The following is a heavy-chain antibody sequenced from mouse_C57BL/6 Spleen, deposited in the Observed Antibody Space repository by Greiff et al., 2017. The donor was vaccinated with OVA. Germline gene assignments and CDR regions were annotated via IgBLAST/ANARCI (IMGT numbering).Heavy chain of an antibody. Sequence: VQLQQSGAELARPGASVKMSCKASGYTFTSYTMHWVKQRPGQGLEWIGYINPSSGYTKYNQKFKDKATLTADKSSSTAYMQLSSLTSEDSAVYDCARAWSNSVYWYFDVWGTGTTVTVSS. D-gene: IGHD2-5*01. J-gene: IGHJ1*03. CDR1: GYTFTSYT. V-gene: IGHV1-4*01. CDR3: ARAWSNSVYWYFDV. CDR2: INPSSGYT.